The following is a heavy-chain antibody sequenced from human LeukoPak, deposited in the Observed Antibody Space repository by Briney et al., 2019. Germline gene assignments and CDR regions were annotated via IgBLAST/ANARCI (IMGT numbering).Heavy chain of an antibody. V-gene: IGHV3-21*01. CDR2: ISHSSSYI. CDR3: ASLDRALAI. Sequence: PGGSLRLSCAASGFPFSSYSLNWVRQAPGKGLEWVSSISHSSSYIYYADSVKGRFTISRDNAKNSLYLQMSSLRAEDTAVYYCASLDRALAIWGQGTMVTVSS. CDR1: GFPFSSYS. J-gene: IGHJ3*02. D-gene: IGHD3/OR15-3a*01.